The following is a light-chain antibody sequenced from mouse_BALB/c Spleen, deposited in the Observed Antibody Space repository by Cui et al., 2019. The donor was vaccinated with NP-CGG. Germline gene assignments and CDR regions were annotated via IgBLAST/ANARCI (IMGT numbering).Light chain of an antibody. CDR2: GTN. J-gene: IGLJ1*01. Sequence: QADVTQESALTKSPGETVTLTCRSSTGAVTTSNYANWVQEKPDHLFTGLIGGTNNRAPGVPARFSGSLIGDKAALTITGAQTEDEAIYFCALWYSNHWVFGGGTKLTVL. CDR3: ALWYSNHWV. V-gene: IGLV1*01. CDR1: TGAVTTSNY.